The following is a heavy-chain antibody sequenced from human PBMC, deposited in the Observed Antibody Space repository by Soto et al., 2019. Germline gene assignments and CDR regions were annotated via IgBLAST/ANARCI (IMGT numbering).Heavy chain of an antibody. CDR2: INAGNGNT. CDR1: GYTLSEVS. CDR3: ARQPEGLDY. V-gene: IGHV1-3*01. J-gene: IGHJ4*02. Sequence: ASVKVSCKVSGYTLSEVSVHWVRQAPGKGLEWMGWINAGNGNTKYSQKFQGRVTITRDTSASTAYMELSSLRSEDTAVYYCARQPEGLDYWGQGTLVTVSS.